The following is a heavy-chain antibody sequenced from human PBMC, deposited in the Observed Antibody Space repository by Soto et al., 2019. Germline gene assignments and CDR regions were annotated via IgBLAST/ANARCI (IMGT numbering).Heavy chain of an antibody. CDR3: ARHSEPLGYCSGGSCYGAFDI. CDR1: GYSFTSYW. CDR2: IYPGDSDT. Sequence: GESLKISCKGSGYSFTSYWIGWVRQMPGKGLERMGIIYPGDSDTRYSPSFQGQVTISADKSISTAYLQWSSLKASDTAMYYCARHSEPLGYCSGGSCYGAFDIWGQGTMVTLSS. J-gene: IGHJ3*02. V-gene: IGHV5-51*01. D-gene: IGHD2-15*01.